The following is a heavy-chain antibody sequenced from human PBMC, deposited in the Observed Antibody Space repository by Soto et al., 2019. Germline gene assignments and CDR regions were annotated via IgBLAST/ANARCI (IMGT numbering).Heavy chain of an antibody. V-gene: IGHV3-48*02. Sequence: EVQLVESGGGLVQPGGSLRLSCAASGFTFSSYSMNWVRQAPGKGLEWVSYISSSSSTIYYADSVKGRFTISRDNAKNSLYMRKNTLRDEDTAVYYCARRGGTRYGDYSYYYYYGMDVWGQGTTVTVSS. J-gene: IGHJ6*02. D-gene: IGHD4-17*01. CDR1: GFTFSSYS. CDR2: ISSSSSTI. CDR3: ARRGGTRYGDYSYYYYYGMDV.